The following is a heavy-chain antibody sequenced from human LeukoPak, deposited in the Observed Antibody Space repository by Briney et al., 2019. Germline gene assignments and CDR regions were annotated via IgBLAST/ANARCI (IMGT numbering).Heavy chain of an antibody. CDR3: ARGRYCSGGSCRTGVITTRGDY. J-gene: IGHJ4*02. Sequence: ASVKVSCKASGYTFTSYDINWVRQATGQGLEWMGWVNPNSGNTGYAQKFQGRVTMTRNTSISTAYMELSSLRSEDTAVYYCARGRYCSGGSCRTGVITTRGDYWGQGTLVTVSS. CDR1: GYTFTSYD. V-gene: IGHV1-8*01. CDR2: VNPNSGNT. D-gene: IGHD2-15*01.